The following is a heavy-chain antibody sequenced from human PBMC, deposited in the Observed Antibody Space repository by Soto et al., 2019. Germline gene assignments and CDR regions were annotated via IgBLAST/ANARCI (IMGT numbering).Heavy chain of an antibody. CDR3: AHSIPPRILRY. CDR2: IYWDDDE. Sequence: QITLKESGPALVKRTQTLTLTCTFSGFSLTTNGVGVGWIRQPPGKALEWLALIYWDDDERYSPSLQSRLTIIKDTSKSQVVLTMTNMDPVDTATYYCAHSIPPRILRYWGQGTLVTVSS. CDR1: GFSLTTNGVG. J-gene: IGHJ4*02. V-gene: IGHV2-5*02. D-gene: IGHD3-16*01.